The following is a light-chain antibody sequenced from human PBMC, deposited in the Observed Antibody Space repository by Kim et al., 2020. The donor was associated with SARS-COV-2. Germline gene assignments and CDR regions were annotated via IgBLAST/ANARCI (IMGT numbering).Light chain of an antibody. CDR3: GTWDSSLSAVV. Sequence: GQKGTLSCSGSSSNIGNKSGSWYKQLPGTAPKLLIYDNNKRPSGIPDRFSGSKSGTSATLGITGLQTGDEADYYCGTWDSSLSAVVFGGGTQLTVL. V-gene: IGLV1-51*01. CDR1: SSNIGNKS. CDR2: DNN. J-gene: IGLJ2*01.